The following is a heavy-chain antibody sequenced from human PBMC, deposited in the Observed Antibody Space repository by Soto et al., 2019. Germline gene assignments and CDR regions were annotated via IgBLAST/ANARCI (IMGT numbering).Heavy chain of an antibody. V-gene: IGHV4-38-2*02. CDR3: ARGSHIVVATDAFDI. J-gene: IGHJ3*02. CDR1: NLSISSGYY. Sequence: SETLSLTCRVSNLSISSGYYWGWIRQPPGKGLEWIANIYHSGITYYNSSLKSRITISVDTSKNQFSLKMNSVTAADTAVYYCARGSHIVVATDAFDIWGQGTMVTVSS. CDR2: IYHSGIT. D-gene: IGHD2-21*02.